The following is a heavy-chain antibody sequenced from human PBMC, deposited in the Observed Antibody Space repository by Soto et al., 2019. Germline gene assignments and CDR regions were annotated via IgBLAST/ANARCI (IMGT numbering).Heavy chain of an antibody. J-gene: IGHJ6*02. V-gene: IGHV3-30*18. CDR2: ISYDGSDK. CDR3: AKAYGSGTVYGMDV. Sequence: GGSLRLSCAASGFTFSSYGMHWVRQAPGKGLEWVAVISYDGSDKYYTDSVKGRFTISRDNSKNTLYLQMNSLRGEDTAVYHCAKAYGSGTVYGMDVWGQGTTVTVSS. D-gene: IGHD3-10*01. CDR1: GFTFSSYG.